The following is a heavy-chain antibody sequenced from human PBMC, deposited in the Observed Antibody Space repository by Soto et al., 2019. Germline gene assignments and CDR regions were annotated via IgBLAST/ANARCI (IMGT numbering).Heavy chain of an antibody. CDR1: GGSISNYY. V-gene: IGHV4-59*01. Sequence: SETLSLTCTVSGGSISNYYWNWIRQPPGKGLEWIGYISYTGSTNYNLSLKSRVTISVDTSKNQFSLKLSSVTAADTAVYYCARFERYTYGSDDSWGQGTLVTVSS. CDR2: ISYTGST. D-gene: IGHD3-10*01. CDR3: ARFERYTYGSDDS. J-gene: IGHJ5*01.